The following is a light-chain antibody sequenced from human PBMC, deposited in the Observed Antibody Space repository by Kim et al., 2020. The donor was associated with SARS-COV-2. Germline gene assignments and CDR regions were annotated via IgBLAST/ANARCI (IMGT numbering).Light chain of an antibody. J-gene: IGLJ2*01. CDR3: NTRDSGGYVV. Sequence: VALVQIVTITCQGNSLRTYYSSWYQQMPGQAPRLVIFGNNNRPSGIPDRFSGSNSDDTSSWTITGTQAEDEADYYCNTRDSGGYVVFGVGTQLTVL. V-gene: IGLV3-19*01. CDR1: SLRTYY. CDR2: GNN.